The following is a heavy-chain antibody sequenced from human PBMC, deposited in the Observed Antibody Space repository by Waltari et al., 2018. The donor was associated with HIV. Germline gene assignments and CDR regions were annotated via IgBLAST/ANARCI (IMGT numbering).Heavy chain of an antibody. CDR1: GSTFRSYW. Sequence: EVQLVESGGGLVQPGGSLRLSCAASGSTFRSYWVHWVRQAPGKGLLWVSCISSDGSTTNYADSVKGRLTISRDNAKNTLYLQMNSLRADDTAVYYCARENTMTYYDALDIWGQGTMVTVSS. CDR3: ARENTMTYYDALDI. V-gene: IGHV3-74*01. D-gene: IGHD4-17*01. J-gene: IGHJ3*02. CDR2: ISSDGSTT.